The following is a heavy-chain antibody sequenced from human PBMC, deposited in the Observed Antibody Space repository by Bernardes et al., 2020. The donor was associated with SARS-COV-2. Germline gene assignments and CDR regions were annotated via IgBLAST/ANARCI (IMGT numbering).Heavy chain of an antibody. CDR2: MNPNSGGT. J-gene: IGHJ4*02. Sequence: ASVKVSCKASGYTFTKYYIHWVRQAPGQGLEWMGWMNPNSGGTDYAQKFQGRVAMTRDTSVNTAYLELRSPRSDDTAVYYCARDRCINGACSPFDFWGQGTLVTVSS. D-gene: IGHD2-8*01. CDR1: GYTFTKYY. CDR3: ARDRCINGACSPFDF. V-gene: IGHV1-2*02.